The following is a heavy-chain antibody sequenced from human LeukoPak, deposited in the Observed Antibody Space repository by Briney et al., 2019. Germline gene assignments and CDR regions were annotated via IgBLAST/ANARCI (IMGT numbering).Heavy chain of an antibody. J-gene: IGHJ6*04. D-gene: IGHD1-26*01. CDR2: ISWNSGSI. CDR3: ARMDSGSSDV. Sequence: GGSLRLSCAASGFTFDDYAMHWVRQAPGKGLEWVSGISWNSGSIGYADSVKGRFTISRDNAKNSLYLQMNSLRAEDTALYYCARMDSGSSDVWGKGTTVTISS. CDR1: GFTFDDYA. V-gene: IGHV3-9*01.